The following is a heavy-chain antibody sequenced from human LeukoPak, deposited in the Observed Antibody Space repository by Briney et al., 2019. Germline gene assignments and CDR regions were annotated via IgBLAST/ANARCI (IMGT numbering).Heavy chain of an antibody. V-gene: IGHV3-66*01. CDR2: IYSGGST. Sequence: PGGSLRLSCAASGFTVSSNYMSWVRQAPGKGLEWVSVIYSGGSTYYADSVKGRFTISRDNSKNTLYLQMNSLRAEDTAVYYCASDSSGWYNFDCWGQGTLVTVSS. J-gene: IGHJ4*02. CDR1: GFTVSSNY. D-gene: IGHD6-19*01. CDR3: ASDSSGWYNFDC.